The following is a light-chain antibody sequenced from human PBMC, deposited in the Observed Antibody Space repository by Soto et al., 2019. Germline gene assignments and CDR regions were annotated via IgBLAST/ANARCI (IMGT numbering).Light chain of an antibody. Sequence: QSALTQPASVSGSPGQSSTISCTATSSDVGGYNYVSWYQQHPGKAPKLMIYDVSNRPSGVSNRFSGSKSGNTASLTISGLQAEDEADYYCSSYTSSSTPYVVFGGGTKLTDL. CDR2: DVS. J-gene: IGLJ2*01. CDR1: SSDVGGYNY. CDR3: SSYTSSSTPYVV. V-gene: IGLV2-14*01.